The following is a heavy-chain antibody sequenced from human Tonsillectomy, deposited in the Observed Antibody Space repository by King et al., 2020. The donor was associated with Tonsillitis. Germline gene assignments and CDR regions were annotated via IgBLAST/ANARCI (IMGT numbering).Heavy chain of an antibody. D-gene: IGHD6-19*01. Sequence: VQLVESGGGVVQPGRSLRLSCAASGFTFSSYVMHWVRQAPGKGLEWVAVISDDGSNKYYADSVKGRVTISRDNSKNTLDLQMNSLRAEDTAVYYCARSPVAGYYFDYWGQGTLVTVSS. CDR3: ARSPVAGYYFDY. V-gene: IGHV3-30*04. J-gene: IGHJ4*02. CDR1: GFTFSSYV. CDR2: ISDDGSNK.